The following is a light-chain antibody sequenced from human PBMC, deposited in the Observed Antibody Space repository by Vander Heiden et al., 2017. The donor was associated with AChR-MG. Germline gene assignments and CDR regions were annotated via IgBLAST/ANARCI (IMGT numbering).Light chain of an antibody. Sequence: QSALTQPPSASGFPGQSVTISCTGTSSDVGAYNYVSWYQQHPGNAPKLMIYDVTKRPSGVPDRFSGSKSGNTASLTVSGLQAEDEADYYCASYAGSNNLVFGGGTKLTV. CDR2: DVT. V-gene: IGLV2-8*01. CDR3: ASYAGSNNLV. J-gene: IGLJ2*01. CDR1: SSDVGAYNY.